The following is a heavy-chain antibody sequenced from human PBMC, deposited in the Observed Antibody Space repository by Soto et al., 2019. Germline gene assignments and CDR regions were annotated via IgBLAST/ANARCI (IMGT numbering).Heavy chain of an antibody. CDR1: GYTFTSYY. V-gene: IGHV1-46*01. CDR2: INPSGGST. D-gene: IGHD6-19*01. Sequence: ASVKVSCKASGYTFTSYYMHWVRQAPGQGLEWIGIINPSGGSTSYAQKFQGRVTMTRDTSTSTVYMELSSLRSEDTAVYYCARARAVAGTAGPLYYYYYGMDVWGQGTTGTVSS. J-gene: IGHJ6*02. CDR3: ARARAVAGTAGPLYYYYYGMDV.